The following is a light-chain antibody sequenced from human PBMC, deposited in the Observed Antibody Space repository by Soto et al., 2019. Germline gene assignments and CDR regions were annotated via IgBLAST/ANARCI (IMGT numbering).Light chain of an antibody. Sequence: DTQMTQSPSSLSASVGDRVTITCRASHTISRYLSWYQQQPGKAPKLLVYAASTLQGGVPSRFSGGGAGTDFTLTISGLQPGDFATYYCQQTYTAPYTFGQGTKLEIK. CDR3: QQTYTAPYT. CDR1: HTISRY. CDR2: AAS. V-gene: IGKV1-39*01. J-gene: IGKJ2*01.